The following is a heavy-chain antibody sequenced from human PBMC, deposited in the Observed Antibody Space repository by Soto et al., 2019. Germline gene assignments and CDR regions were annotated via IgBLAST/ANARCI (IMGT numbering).Heavy chain of an antibody. CDR3: AREVEMATNYFDY. D-gene: IGHD2-15*01. V-gene: IGHV1-69*06. Sequence: SVKVSCKASGGTFSSYAISWARQAPGQGLEWMGGIIPIFGTANYAQKFQGRVTITADKSTSTAYMELSSLRSEDTAVYYCAREVEMATNYFDYWGQGTLVTVSS. CDR2: IIPIFGTA. CDR1: GGTFSSYA. J-gene: IGHJ4*02.